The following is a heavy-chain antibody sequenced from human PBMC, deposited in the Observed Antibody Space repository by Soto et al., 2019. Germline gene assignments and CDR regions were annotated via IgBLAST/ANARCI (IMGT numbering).Heavy chain of an antibody. Sequence: QVQVQESGPGLVKPPETMSLNCSVSGGSMSKFYWSWIPKTAGKGLECMGRAYATGTSDYNPSLRSRIAMSVDISKKTFSLRLRSVTAADTGVYYCVRDGSKTLRDCFDPWGPGILVTVSS. D-gene: IGHD4-17*01. CDR2: AYATGTS. CDR3: VRDGSKTLRDCFDP. V-gene: IGHV4-4*07. CDR1: GGSMSKFY. J-gene: IGHJ5*02.